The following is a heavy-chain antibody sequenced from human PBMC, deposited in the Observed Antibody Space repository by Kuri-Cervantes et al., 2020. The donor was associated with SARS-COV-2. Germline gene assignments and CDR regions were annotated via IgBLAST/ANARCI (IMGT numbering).Heavy chain of an antibody. D-gene: IGHD4-23*01. J-gene: IGHJ6*04. CDR2: INHSGNT. CDR3: ARPGGFLDV. CDR1: GGSLSGNF. Sequence: SQTLSLTCAVYGGSLSGNFWSWIRQPPGKGLEWIGEINHSGNTNYNPSLKSRVTISVDTSNNQFSLKLSSVTAADTAVYYCARPGGFLDVWGKGTTVTVSS. V-gene: IGHV4-34*01.